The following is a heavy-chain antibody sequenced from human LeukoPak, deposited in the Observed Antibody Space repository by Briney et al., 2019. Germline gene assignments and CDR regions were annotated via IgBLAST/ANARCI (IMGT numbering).Heavy chain of an antibody. V-gene: IGHV6-1*01. CDR3: AKGYSISY. J-gene: IGHJ4*02. CDR2: TYYRSKWYN. D-gene: IGHD3-3*02. CDR1: GDSVSSSTTA. Sequence: SQTLSLTCAISGDSVSSSTTAWNWIRQSPSRGLEWLGRTYYRSKWYNEYAVSVRSRITINADTSKNQFSLQLNSVTPEDTAVYYCAKGYSISYWGQGTLVTVSS.